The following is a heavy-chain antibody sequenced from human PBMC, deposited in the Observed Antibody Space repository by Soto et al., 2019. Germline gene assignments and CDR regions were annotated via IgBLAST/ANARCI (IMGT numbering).Heavy chain of an antibody. CDR2: IYYSGST. CDR3: ARGPPYYYDSSGESGLDY. J-gene: IGHJ6*02. Sequence: TETLSLTCTVSGGSVRSGSYYWSCIRQPPXQGLEWIGYIYYSGSTNYNPSLKSRVTISVDTSKNQFSLKLSYETAADTAVYFCARGPPYYYDSSGESGLDYWGQGTTVTVSS. V-gene: IGHV4-61*01. D-gene: IGHD3-22*01. CDR1: GGSVRSGSYY.